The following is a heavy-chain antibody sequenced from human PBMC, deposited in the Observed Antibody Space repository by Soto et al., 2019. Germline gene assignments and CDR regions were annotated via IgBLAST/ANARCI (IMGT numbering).Heavy chain of an antibody. D-gene: IGHD2-21*01. CDR3: ATISVAAYSVDI. V-gene: IGHV1-24*01. CDR1: GYTLTELS. CDR2: FDPEDGET. Sequence: ASVKVSCKVSGYTLTELSMHWVRQAPGKGLEWMGGFDPEDGETIYAQKFQGRVTMTEDTSTDTAYMELSSLRSEDTAVYYCATISVAAYSVDIWGQGTMVTVSS. J-gene: IGHJ3*02.